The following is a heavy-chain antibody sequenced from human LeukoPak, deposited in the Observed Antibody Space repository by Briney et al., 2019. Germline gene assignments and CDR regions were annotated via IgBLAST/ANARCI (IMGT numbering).Heavy chain of an antibody. V-gene: IGHV3-23*01. D-gene: IGHD6-13*01. CDR3: AKGGSSWSAFFQH. Sequence: PGGSLRLSCAASGFTFSNYGMSWVRQAPGKGLEWASGITTSGNSAYYADSVKGRFTISRDNSKNTVYLQMNSLTAEDTAVYFCAKGGSSWSAFFQHWGQGTLVTVSS. CDR1: GFTFSNYG. CDR2: ITTSGNSA. J-gene: IGHJ1*01.